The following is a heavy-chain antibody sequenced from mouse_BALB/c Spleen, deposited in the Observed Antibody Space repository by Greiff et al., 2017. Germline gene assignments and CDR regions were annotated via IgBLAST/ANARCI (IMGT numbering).Heavy chain of an antibody. CDR3: ARRGGRGYAMDY. D-gene: IGHD1-1*02. J-gene: IGHJ4*01. CDR1: GYSITSDYA. Sequence: DVQLQESGPGLVKPSQSLSLTCTVTGYSITSDYAWNWIRQFPGNKLEWMGYISYSGSTSYNPSLKSRISITRDTSKNQFFLQLNSVTTEDTATYYCARRGGRGYAMDYWGQGTSVTVSS. CDR2: ISYSGST. V-gene: IGHV3-2*02.